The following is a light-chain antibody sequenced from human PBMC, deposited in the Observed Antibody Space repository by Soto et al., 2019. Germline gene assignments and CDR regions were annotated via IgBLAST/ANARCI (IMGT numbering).Light chain of an antibody. Sequence: EIVVTQSPGTLSVSPGEGATLSCRARQSVSNNLAWYQQRPGQAPRLLIHGASTRATGIPARFSGSGYGRGFTLTISSLQSEDVAMYYCQQYNDWPYTFGQGTKLENK. V-gene: IGKV3-15*01. J-gene: IGKJ2*01. CDR2: GAS. CDR1: QSVSNN. CDR3: QQYNDWPYT.